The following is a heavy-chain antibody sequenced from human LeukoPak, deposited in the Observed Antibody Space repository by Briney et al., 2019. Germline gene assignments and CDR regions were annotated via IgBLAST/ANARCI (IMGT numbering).Heavy chain of an antibody. D-gene: IGHD6-19*01. CDR3: ARDGDSSGWCPGGGDY. Sequence: GGSLRLSCAASGFTFSSYSMNWVRQAPGKGLEWVSSISSSSSYIYYADSVKGRFTISRDNAKNSLYLQMNSLRAEDTAVYYCARDGDSSGWCPGGGDYWGQGTLVTVSS. CDR1: GFTFSSYS. CDR2: ISSSSSYI. J-gene: IGHJ4*02. V-gene: IGHV3-21*01.